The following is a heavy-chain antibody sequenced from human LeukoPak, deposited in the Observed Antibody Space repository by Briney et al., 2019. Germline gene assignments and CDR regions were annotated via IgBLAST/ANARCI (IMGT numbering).Heavy chain of an antibody. J-gene: IGHJ5*02. V-gene: IGHV4-38-2*02. Sequence: SETLSLTCTVSGYSIRSGYYWGWIRQPPGKGLEWIGSMYHSGSTYYNPSLRSRVTVSVDTSKNQISLNLRSVTAADTAVYYCARVPGPNWFDPWGQGTLVTVSS. CDR2: MYHSGST. CDR1: GYSIRSGYY. CDR3: ARVPGPNWFDP.